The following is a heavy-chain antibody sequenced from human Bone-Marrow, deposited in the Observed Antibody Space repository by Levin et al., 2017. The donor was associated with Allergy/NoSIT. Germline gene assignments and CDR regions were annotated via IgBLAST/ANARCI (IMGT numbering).Heavy chain of an antibody. CDR2: IKEDGSEK. D-gene: IGHD6-25*01. V-gene: IGHV3-7*01. J-gene: IGHJ4*02. CDR1: GFSFNSYW. CDR3: GSGRQVGY. Sequence: PGGSLRLSCTASGFSFNSYWMTWVRQAPGKGLEWVANIKEDGSEKNYVDSVKGRFTISRDNAKNSLYLQMDSLRVEDTAVYYCGSGRQVGYWGQGTLVTVSS.